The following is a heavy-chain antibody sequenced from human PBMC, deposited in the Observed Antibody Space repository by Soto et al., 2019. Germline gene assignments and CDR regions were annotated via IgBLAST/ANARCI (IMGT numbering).Heavy chain of an antibody. J-gene: IGHJ4*02. V-gene: IGHV4-31*03. Sequence: QVQLHESGPGLVKPSQTLSLTCSVSGGSISSGNYYWSWIRQHPGKDLEWIGYIYNSGGTYYNPSLTRRVTPSADQAKTQFSLRPSSVTAAATAVYYCPRGLGSDLLIRGPFDYWGQGPLLSVSS. D-gene: IGHD3-10*01. CDR3: PRGLGSDLLIRGPFDY. CDR2: IYNSGGT. CDR1: GGSISSGNYY.